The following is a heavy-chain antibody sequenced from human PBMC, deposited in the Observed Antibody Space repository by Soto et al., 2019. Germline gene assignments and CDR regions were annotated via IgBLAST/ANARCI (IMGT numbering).Heavy chain of an antibody. CDR3: AKATMTLVVIRLDS. CDR1: GFTFSNYA. V-gene: IGHV3-23*01. D-gene: IGHD3-22*01. CDR2: ISGRGGST. J-gene: IGHJ4*02. Sequence: QPGGSLRLSCAASGFTFSNYAMNWVRQPPGKGLEWVSTISGRGGSTYYADSVKGRFTISRDNSKNILYLQMNSLRAEDTAVYYCAKATMTLVVIRLDSWGQGTLVTVSS.